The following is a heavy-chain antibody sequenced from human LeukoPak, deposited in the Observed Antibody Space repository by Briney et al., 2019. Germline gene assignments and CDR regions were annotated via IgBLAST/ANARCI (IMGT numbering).Heavy chain of an antibody. CDR3: ASSSTRLKRFDP. CDR2: IYYSGST. CDR1: GGSISSSSYY. V-gene: IGHV4-39*07. D-gene: IGHD2-2*01. Sequence: SETLSLTCTVSGGSISSSSYYWGWIRQPPGKGLEWIGSIYYSGSTYYNPSLKSRVTISVDTSKNQFSLKLSSVTAADTAVYYCASSSTRLKRFDPWGQGTLVTVSS. J-gene: IGHJ5*02.